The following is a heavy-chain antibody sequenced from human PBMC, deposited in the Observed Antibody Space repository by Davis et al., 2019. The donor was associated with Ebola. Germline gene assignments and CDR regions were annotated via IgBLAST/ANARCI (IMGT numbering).Heavy chain of an antibody. CDR3: ARSLPAAMYYYYGMDV. Sequence: MPSETLSLTCTVSGGSISSYYWGWIRQPPGKGLEWIGSIYYSGSTYYNPSLKSRVTISVDTSKNQFSLKLSSVTAADTAVYYCARSLPAAMYYYYGMDVWGQGTTVTVSS. V-gene: IGHV4-39*01. CDR1: GGSISSYY. D-gene: IGHD2-2*01. J-gene: IGHJ6*02. CDR2: IYYSGST.